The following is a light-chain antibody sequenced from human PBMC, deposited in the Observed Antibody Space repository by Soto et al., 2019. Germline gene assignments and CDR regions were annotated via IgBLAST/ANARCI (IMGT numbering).Light chain of an antibody. CDR2: ASS. CDR3: QQYINWLRT. CDR1: QSISSN. V-gene: IGKV3-15*01. Sequence: EIVMTQSPATLSVSPGERATLSCSASQSISSNLAWYQQKPGQAPRLLIYASSTRATGIPARFSGSGSGTDFTLTISSLQSEDFAGYYCQQYINWLRTFGQGTKVEIK. J-gene: IGKJ1*01.